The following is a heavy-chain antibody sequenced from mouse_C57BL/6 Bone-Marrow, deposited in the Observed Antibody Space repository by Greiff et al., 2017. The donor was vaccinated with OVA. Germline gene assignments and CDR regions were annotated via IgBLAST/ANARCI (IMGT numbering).Heavy chain of an antibody. D-gene: IGHD2-3*01. V-gene: IGHV3-6*01. CDR2: ISYDGSN. CDR1: GYSITSGYY. J-gene: IGHJ3*01. Sequence: EVQLQESGPGLVKPSQSLSLTCSVTGYSITSGYYWNWIRQFPGNKLEWMGYISYDGSNNYNPSLKNRISITRDTSKNQFFLKLNSVTTEDTATYYCARDRGYDGYPSFAYWGQGTLVTVSA. CDR3: ARDRGYDGYPSFAY.